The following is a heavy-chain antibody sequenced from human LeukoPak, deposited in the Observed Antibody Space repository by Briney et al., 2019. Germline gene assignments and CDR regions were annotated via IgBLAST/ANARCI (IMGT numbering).Heavy chain of an antibody. J-gene: IGHJ4*02. CDR3: ARHRYSGSYAPLDY. Sequence: SETLSLTCTVSGGSTSSSSYYWGWLPHPPGKGLDGIGSIWHSGSTYYNPSLKSRVTISGDTSKNQFSLKLTSVTAADSAVYYCARHRYSGSYAPLDYWGQGTLVTVSS. CDR2: IWHSGST. CDR1: GGSTSSSSYY. D-gene: IGHD1-26*01. V-gene: IGHV4-39*01.